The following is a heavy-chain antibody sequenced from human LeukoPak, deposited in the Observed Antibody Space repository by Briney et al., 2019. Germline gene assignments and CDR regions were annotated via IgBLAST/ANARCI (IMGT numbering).Heavy chain of an antibody. CDR2: ISYDGSNK. CDR1: GFTFSSYG. J-gene: IGHJ4*02. CDR3: AKDLAVYDILTNIDY. V-gene: IGHV3-30*18. Sequence: GGFLRLSCAASGFTFSSYGMHWVRQAPGKGLEWVAVISYDGSNKYYADSVKGRFTISRDNSKNTLYLQMNSLRAEDTAVYYCAKDLAVYDILTNIDYWGQGTLVTVSS. D-gene: IGHD3-9*01.